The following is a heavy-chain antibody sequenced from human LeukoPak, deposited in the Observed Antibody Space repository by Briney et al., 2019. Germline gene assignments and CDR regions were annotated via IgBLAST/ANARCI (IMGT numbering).Heavy chain of an antibody. J-gene: IGHJ4*02. D-gene: IGHD5-18*01. Sequence: GGSLRLSCAASGFTFSSYAMSWVRQAPGKGLEWVSAISGSGGSTYYADSVRGRFTISRDNSKNTLYLQMNSLRAEDTAVYYCARDSGDTAIRLPNYWGQGTLVTVSS. CDR1: GFTFSSYA. CDR2: ISGSGGST. V-gene: IGHV3-23*01. CDR3: ARDSGDTAIRLPNY.